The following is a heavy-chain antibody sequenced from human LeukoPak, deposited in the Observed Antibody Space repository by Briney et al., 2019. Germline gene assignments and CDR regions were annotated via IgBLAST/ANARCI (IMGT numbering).Heavy chain of an antibody. CDR1: GFTFSNAW. Sequence: GGSLRLSCAASGFTFSNAWMSWVRQAPGKGLEWVGRIKSKTDGGTTDYAAPVKGRFTISGDDSKNTLYLQMNSLKTEDTAVYYRTTDPGIVVVVAVPWGQGTLVTVSS. V-gene: IGHV3-15*01. J-gene: IGHJ5*01. D-gene: IGHD2-15*01. CDR3: TTDPGIVVVVAVP. CDR2: IKSKTDGGTT.